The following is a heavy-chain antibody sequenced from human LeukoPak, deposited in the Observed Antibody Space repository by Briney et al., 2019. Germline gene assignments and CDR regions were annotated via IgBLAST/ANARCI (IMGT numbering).Heavy chain of an antibody. CDR3: ARTPLRFLARSSMGASYFDF. Sequence: GGSLRLSCAASGFTFTTYAMSWVRQAPGKGLEWVSAISNTGDSTYHADSVKGRFTISRDDSENTLYLQLNNLRAEDTAVYYCARTPLRFLARSSMGASYFDFWGRGTLVTVSS. D-gene: IGHD3-3*01. V-gene: IGHV3-23*01. CDR2: ISNTGDST. J-gene: IGHJ4*02. CDR1: GFTFTTYA.